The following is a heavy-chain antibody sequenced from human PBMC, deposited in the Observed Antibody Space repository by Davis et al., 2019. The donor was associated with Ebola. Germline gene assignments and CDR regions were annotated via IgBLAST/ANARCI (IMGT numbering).Heavy chain of an antibody. CDR2: IYYSGST. CDR1: GGSINNYY. Sequence: SETLSLTCTVSGGSINNYYWSWIRQPPGKGLEWIGYIYYSGSTNYNPSLKSRVTISIDTSKNQFSLKVRSVTAADTAVYYCARSHSDWLLPFDYWGQGTLATVSS. CDR3: ARSHSDWLLPFDY. V-gene: IGHV4-59*01. D-gene: IGHD3-9*01. J-gene: IGHJ4*02.